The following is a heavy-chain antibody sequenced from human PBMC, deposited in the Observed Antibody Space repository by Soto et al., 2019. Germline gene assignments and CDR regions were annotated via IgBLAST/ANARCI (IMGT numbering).Heavy chain of an antibody. J-gene: IGHJ4*02. CDR3: ARDHPLGYPLFDY. D-gene: IGHD2-15*01. CDR2: ISGSGGST. CDR1: GFIFSSYA. V-gene: IGHV3-23*01. Sequence: PGGSLRLSCAASGFIFSSYAMSWVRQAPGKGLEWVSAISGSGGSTYYADSVKGRFTISRDNAKNSLYLQMNSLRAEDTAVYYCARDHPLGYPLFDYWGQGTLVTGSS.